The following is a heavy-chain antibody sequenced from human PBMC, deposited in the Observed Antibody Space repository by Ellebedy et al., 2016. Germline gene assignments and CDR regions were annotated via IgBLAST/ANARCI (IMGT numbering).Heavy chain of an antibody. D-gene: IGHD2-2*01. Sequence: SETLSLXXAVYGGSFSGYYWSWIRQPPGKGLEWIGEINHSGSTNYNPSLKSRVTISVDTSKNQFSLKLSSVTAADTAVYYCARLAHCSSTSCHWGMDVWGQGTTVTVSS. V-gene: IGHV4-34*01. CDR3: ARLAHCSSTSCHWGMDV. J-gene: IGHJ6*02. CDR1: GGSFSGYY. CDR2: INHSGST.